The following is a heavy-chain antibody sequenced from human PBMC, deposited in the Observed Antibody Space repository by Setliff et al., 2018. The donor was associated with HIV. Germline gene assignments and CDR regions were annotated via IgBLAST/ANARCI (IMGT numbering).Heavy chain of an antibody. V-gene: IGHV4-39*07. Sequence: LSLTCTVSGGSFPSRSYYWGWIRQPPGKGLEWIGSIFYSGITYYNPSLKSRVTISVDTSRNQFSLRLSSVTAADTAIYYCARVPTSSWYVTTQRTKEYFHHWGQGTLVTVSS. CDR2: IFYSGIT. J-gene: IGHJ1*01. CDR3: ARVPTSSWYVTTQRTKEYFHH. CDR1: GGSFPSRSYY. D-gene: IGHD6-13*01.